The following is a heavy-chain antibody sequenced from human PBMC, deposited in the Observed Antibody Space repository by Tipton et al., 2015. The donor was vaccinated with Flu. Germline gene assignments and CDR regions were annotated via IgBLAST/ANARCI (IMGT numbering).Heavy chain of an antibody. J-gene: IGHJ4*02. CDR2: SGYDGSTV. Sequence: SLRLSYLASGFNFNNYGIHWVRLAPGKGLEWLSFSGYDGSTVYEADSVKGRFTISRDDSKKTVYLHMSGLRPEDTALYFCAKDMSAYSTSFDFEYWGQGTQVTVSP. CDR3: AKDMSAYSTSFDFEY. CDR1: GFNFNNYG. D-gene: IGHD6-13*01. V-gene: IGHV3-30*02.